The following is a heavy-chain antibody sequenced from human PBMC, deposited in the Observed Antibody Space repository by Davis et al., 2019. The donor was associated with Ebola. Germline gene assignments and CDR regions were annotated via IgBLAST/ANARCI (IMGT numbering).Heavy chain of an antibody. V-gene: IGHV1-69*04. CDR1: GGPFSSYA. Sequence: SVKVSCKASGGPFSSYAISWVRQAPGQGLEWMGRIIPILGIANYAQKFQGRVTITADKSTSTAYMELSSLRSEDTAVYYCAREGDGYNYYVWYFDYWGQGTLVTVSS. CDR3: AREGDGYNYYVWYFDY. CDR2: IIPILGIA. D-gene: IGHD5-24*01. J-gene: IGHJ4*02.